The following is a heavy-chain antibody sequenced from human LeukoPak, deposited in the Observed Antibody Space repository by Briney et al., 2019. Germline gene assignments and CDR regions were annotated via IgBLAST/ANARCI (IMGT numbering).Heavy chain of an antibody. CDR3: ARGRRNYDSSGYQGGDY. CDR1: GFTFSSYS. CDR2: ITSSSGTI. Sequence: SGGSLRLSCAASGFTFSSYSMNWVRQAPGKGLEWVSYITSSSGTIYYADSVKGRFTISRDNAKNSLYLQMNSLRADDTAVYYCARGRRNYDSSGYQGGDYWGQGTLVTVSS. J-gene: IGHJ4*02. V-gene: IGHV3-48*04. D-gene: IGHD3-22*01.